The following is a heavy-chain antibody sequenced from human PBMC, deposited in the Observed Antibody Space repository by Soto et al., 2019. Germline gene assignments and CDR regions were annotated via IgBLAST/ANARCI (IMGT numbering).Heavy chain of an antibody. V-gene: IGHV1-18*04. Sequence: GASVKVSCKASGYTFTSYGISWVRQAPGQGLEWMGWISAYNGNTNYAQKLQGRVTMTTDTSTSTAYMELRSLRSDDTAVYYCAKDIVLMVYAIEVDYYYGMDVWGQGPTVTVYS. D-gene: IGHD2-8*01. J-gene: IGHJ6*02. CDR1: GYTFTSYG. CDR3: AKDIVLMVYAIEVDYYYGMDV. CDR2: ISAYNGNT.